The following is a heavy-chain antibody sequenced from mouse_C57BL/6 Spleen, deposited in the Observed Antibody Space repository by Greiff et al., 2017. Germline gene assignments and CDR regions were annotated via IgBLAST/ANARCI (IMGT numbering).Heavy chain of an antibody. CDR3: TRGGYDGGLFAY. D-gene: IGHD2-2*01. CDR1: GYTFTDYE. J-gene: IGHJ3*01. V-gene: IGHV1-15*01. Sequence: LQESGAELVRPGASVTLSCKASGYTFTDYEMHWVKQTPVHGLEWIGAIDPETGGTAYNQKFKGKAILTADKSSSTAYMELRILTSEDSAFYYCTRGGYDGGLFAYWGQGTLVTVSA. CDR2: IDPETGGT.